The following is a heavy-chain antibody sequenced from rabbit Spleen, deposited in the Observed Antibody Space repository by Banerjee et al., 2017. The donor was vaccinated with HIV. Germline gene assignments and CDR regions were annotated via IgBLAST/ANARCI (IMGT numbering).Heavy chain of an antibody. CDR2: IDAGSSGFT. Sequence: QSLEESGGDLVKPGASLTLPCTASGVSFSGDSYMCWVRQAPGKGLEWIACIDAGSSGFTYFASWAKGRFTISSHNAQNTLYLQLNSLTAADTATYFCARDRGSGWGDAFDPWGQGTLVTVS. J-gene: IGHJ2*01. CDR3: ARDRGSGWGDAFDP. D-gene: IGHD4-1*01. V-gene: IGHV1S40*01. CDR1: GVSFSGDSY.